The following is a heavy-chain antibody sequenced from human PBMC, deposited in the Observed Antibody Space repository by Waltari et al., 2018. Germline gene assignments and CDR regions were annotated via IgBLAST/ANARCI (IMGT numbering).Heavy chain of an antibody. CDR2: IWYDGSNK. CDR3: ARDGNYYYSSGPKDY. J-gene: IGHJ4*02. Sequence: QVQLVESGGGVVQPGRSLRLSCAASGFTFSSYGLPWVRPAPGKGRGWVVVIWYDGSNKYYANSVKGRFTISRDNSKNTLYLQMNSLRAEDTAVYYCARDGNYYYSSGPKDYWGQGTLVTVSS. V-gene: IGHV3-33*01. CDR1: GFTFSSYG. D-gene: IGHD3-22*01.